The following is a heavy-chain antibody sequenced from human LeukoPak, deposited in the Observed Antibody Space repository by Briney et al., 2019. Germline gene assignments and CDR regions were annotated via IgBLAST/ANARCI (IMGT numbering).Heavy chain of an antibody. Sequence: GESLKISCKGSGYSFTSYWIGWVRQMPGKGLEWMGIIYPGDSDTRYSPSFQGQVTISADKSISTAYLQWSSLKASDTAMYYCARHPPQSLVPEPFDYWGQGTLVTVSS. CDR2: IYPGDSDT. J-gene: IGHJ4*02. D-gene: IGHD2-2*01. V-gene: IGHV5-51*01. CDR3: ARHPPQSLVPEPFDY. CDR1: GYSFTSYW.